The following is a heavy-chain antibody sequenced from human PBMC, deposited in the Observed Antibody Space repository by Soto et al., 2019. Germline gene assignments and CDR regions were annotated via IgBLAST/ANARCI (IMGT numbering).Heavy chain of an antibody. V-gene: IGHV3-30*18. CDR3: AKAYSGPFDV. Sequence: QVQLVESGGCVVQPGRSLRLSCAASGFTFSSYDIHWVRQAPGKGLEWVAVISYDGSKKYYADSVKGLFTISRDNSKNPLYLQVNSLRAEDTAVYYCAKAYSGPFDVWGQGTMVTVSS. D-gene: IGHD1-26*01. J-gene: IGHJ3*01. CDR2: ISYDGSKK. CDR1: GFTFSSYD.